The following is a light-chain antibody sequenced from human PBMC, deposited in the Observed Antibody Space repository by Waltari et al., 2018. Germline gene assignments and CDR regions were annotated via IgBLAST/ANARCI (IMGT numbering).Light chain of an antibody. CDR3: QQRSNWPLT. J-gene: IGKJ4*01. V-gene: IGKV3-11*01. Sequence: EIVLTQSPATLSLSPGERVTLSCRASQSVSSYLAWYQQKLGQAPRLLIYDASNRATGIPARFSGSGSVTDFTLTISSLDPEDFAVYYCQQRSNWPLTFGGGTKVEIK. CDR1: QSVSSY. CDR2: DAS.